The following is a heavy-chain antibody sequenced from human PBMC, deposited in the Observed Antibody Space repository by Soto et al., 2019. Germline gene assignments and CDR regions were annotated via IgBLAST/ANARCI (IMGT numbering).Heavy chain of an antibody. CDR3: AGRYCTNGVCHLGLSDF. V-gene: IGHV3-48*03. J-gene: IGHJ4*02. CDR2: ICSRGSTT. D-gene: IGHD2-8*01. CDR1: GLTFSSCE. Sequence: HPGGSLRLSCAASGLTFSSCEMNWVRHAPGKGLEWVSYICSRGSTTYYADSVKGGFTISRDNAKSSLFLQMNSLRAEDTAVYYCAGRYCTNGVCHLGLSDFWGQGALVTVSS.